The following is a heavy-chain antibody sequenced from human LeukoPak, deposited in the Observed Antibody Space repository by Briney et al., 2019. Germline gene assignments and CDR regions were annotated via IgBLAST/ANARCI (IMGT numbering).Heavy chain of an antibody. J-gene: IGHJ4*02. Sequence: PSGGSLRLSCAASGFTFSSYAMSWVCQAPGKGLEWVSAISGSGGSTYYADSVKGRFTISRDNSKNTLYLQMNSLRAEDTAVYYCAKRYCSSTSCYVDYWGQGTLVTVSS. CDR2: ISGSGGST. D-gene: IGHD2-2*01. CDR1: GFTFSSYA. V-gene: IGHV3-23*01. CDR3: AKRYCSSTSCYVDY.